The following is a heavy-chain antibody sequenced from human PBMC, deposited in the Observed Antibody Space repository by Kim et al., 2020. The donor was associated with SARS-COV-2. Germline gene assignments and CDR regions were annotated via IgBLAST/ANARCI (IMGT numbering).Heavy chain of an antibody. V-gene: IGHV4-39*01. CDR3: ARQTTVTTSDY. J-gene: IGHJ4*02. D-gene: IGHD4-17*01. Sequence: THYTPSHTLRVAISVDTSKNQFSLQLSSVSAADTAVYYCARQTTVTTSDYWGQGTLVTVSS. CDR2: T.